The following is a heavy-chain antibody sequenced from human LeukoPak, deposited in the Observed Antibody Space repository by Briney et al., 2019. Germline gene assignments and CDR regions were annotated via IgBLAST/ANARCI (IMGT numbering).Heavy chain of an antibody. J-gene: IGHJ4*02. CDR2: IYPGDSDT. CDR1: GYSFTTSW. CDR3: ARLSRGPSYGTTYFDN. Sequence: GESLKISCQGSGYSFTTSWIAWVRQMPGKGLEWMGIIYPGDSDTRYSPSFQGQVTISVDKSVTTAYLQWSSLKASDTAMFYCARLSRGPSYGTTYFDNWGQGTLVTVSS. D-gene: IGHD5-18*01. V-gene: IGHV5-51*01.